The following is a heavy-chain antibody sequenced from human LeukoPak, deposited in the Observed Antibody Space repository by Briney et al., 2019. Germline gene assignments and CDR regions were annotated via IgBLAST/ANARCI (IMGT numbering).Heavy chain of an antibody. CDR1: GFTISSYW. V-gene: IGHV3-7*01. CDR2: IKYDGSEV. D-gene: IGHD6-13*01. CDR3: ARDIAAASLFFDY. J-gene: IGHJ4*02. Sequence: GGSLRLSCAAAGFTISSYWMSWVRQAPGEGLEWVANIKYDGSEVHYVDSVKGRFTISRDIVKNSLFLQMNSLRAEDTAVYYCARDIAAASLFFDYWGQGALVTVSS.